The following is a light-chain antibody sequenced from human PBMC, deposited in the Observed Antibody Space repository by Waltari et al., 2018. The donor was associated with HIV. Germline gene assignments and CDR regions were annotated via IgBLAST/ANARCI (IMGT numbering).Light chain of an antibody. CDR3: QQYDNWTLFT. CDR2: CSS. CDR1: QSIYKK. V-gene: IGKV3-15*01. J-gene: IGKJ3*01. Sequence: ETVMTQSPATLTVSPGERATLSCRASQSIYKKLAWYQQRPGQPPRLRIYCSSTRAAGIPARFSASGSVTEFALTISRLQSEDFAVYWCQQYDNWTLFTFGPGTTVEI.